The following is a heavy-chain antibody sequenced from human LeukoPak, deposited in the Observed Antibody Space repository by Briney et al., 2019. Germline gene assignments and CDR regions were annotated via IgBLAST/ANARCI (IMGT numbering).Heavy chain of an antibody. D-gene: IGHD1-1*01. J-gene: IGHJ6*03. CDR3: ARLFGTGTTSGYYYYYMDV. CDR2: IYTSGST. V-gene: IGHV4-4*09. Sequence: SETLSLTCTVSGGSISSYYWSWIRQPPGKGLEWIGYIYTSGSTNYNPSLKSRVTISVDTSKNQFSLKLSSVTAADTAVYYCARLFGTGTTSGYYYYYMDVWGKGTTVTVSS. CDR1: GGSISSYY.